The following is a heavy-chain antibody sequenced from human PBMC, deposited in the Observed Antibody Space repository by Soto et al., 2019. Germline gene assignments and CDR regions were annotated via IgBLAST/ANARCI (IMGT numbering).Heavy chain of an antibody. CDR2: IYYSGST. J-gene: IGHJ5*02. CDR1: GGSISSSSYY. D-gene: IGHD3-3*01. V-gene: IGHV4-39*01. Sequence: QLQLQESGPGLVKPSETLSLTCTVSGGSISSSSYYWGWIRQPPGKGLEWIGSIYYSGSTYYNPSLKSRVTISVDTSKNQFSLKLSSVTAADTAVYYCARSRYDFWSGYAIWFDPWGQGTLVTVSS. CDR3: ARSRYDFWSGYAIWFDP.